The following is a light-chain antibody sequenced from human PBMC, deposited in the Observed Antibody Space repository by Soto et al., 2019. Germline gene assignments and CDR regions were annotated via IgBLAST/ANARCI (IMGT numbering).Light chain of an antibody. CDR2: AAS. J-gene: IGKJ1*01. Sequence: DIQMTQSPSSLSASVGDRVTIPCRASQTLSSYLNWYQQKPGKAPKLLIYAASSLQRGVPSRFSGSGAGTDFTLTISSLQPEDSATDYCQQSHTDWTFGQGTKVEIK. V-gene: IGKV1-39*01. CDR3: QQSHTDWT. CDR1: QTLSSY.